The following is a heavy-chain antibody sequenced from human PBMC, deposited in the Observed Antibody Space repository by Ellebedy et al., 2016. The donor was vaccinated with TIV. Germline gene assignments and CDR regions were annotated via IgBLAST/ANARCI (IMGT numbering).Heavy chain of an antibody. J-gene: IGHJ1*01. CDR2: IIPLFGRA. V-gene: IGHV1-69*13. CDR3: ARGTKSSSSS. Sequence: SVKVSXKASRGTFSAYSIHWVRQAPGQGLEWVGGIIPLFGRANYAQNFQGRVTISADVSTSTVFLEVRSLKSEDTAVYFCARGTKSSSSSWGQGTLVTVSS. D-gene: IGHD6-6*01. CDR1: RGTFSAYS.